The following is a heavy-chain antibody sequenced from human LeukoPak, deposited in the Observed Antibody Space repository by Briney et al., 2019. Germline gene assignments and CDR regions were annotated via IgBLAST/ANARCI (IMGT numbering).Heavy chain of an antibody. Sequence: PGGSLRLSCAASGFIFRSYNMNWVRQAPGKGLEWVSSISSSSSHIFYADTVRGRFTISRDNAKNALYLQMNSLRTEDTAVYYCAREIGYCSSTSCTLFDYWGQGTLVTVSS. V-gene: IGHV3-21*01. CDR2: ISSSSSHI. CDR1: GFIFRSYN. D-gene: IGHD2-2*01. CDR3: AREIGYCSSTSCTLFDY. J-gene: IGHJ4*02.